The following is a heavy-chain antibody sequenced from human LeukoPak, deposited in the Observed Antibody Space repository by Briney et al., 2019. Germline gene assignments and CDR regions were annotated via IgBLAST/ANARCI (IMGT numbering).Heavy chain of an antibody. D-gene: IGHD2-21*01. V-gene: IGHV4-34*01. CDR1: GGSFSGYY. J-gene: IGHJ3*02. CDR3: ARAILLFGAFDI. CDR2: INHSGST. Sequence: SETLSLTCAVYGGSFSGYYWSWIRQPPGKGLERIGEINHSGSTNYNPSLKSRVTISVDTSKNQFSLKLSSVTAADTAVYYCARAILLFGAFDIWGQGTMVTVSS.